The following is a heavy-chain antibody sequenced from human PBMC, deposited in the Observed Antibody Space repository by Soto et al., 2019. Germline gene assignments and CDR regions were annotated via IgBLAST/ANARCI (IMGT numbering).Heavy chain of an antibody. Sequence: SETLSLTCTVSGGSVSSGSYYWSWIRQPPGKGLEWIGYIYYSGSTNYNPSLKSRVTISVDTSKNQFSLKLSSVTAADTAVYYCASEGSIAAPFDYRGQGALVTVSS. CDR2: IYYSGST. V-gene: IGHV4-61*01. CDR3: ASEGSIAAPFDY. D-gene: IGHD6-6*01. J-gene: IGHJ4*02. CDR1: GGSVSSGSYY.